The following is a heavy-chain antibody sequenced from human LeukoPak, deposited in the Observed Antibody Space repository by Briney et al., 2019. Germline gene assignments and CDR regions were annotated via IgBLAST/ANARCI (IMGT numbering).Heavy chain of an antibody. V-gene: IGHV4-59*02. J-gene: IGHJ4*02. CDR1: GGSVSDYY. Sequence: SETLSLTCTISGGSVSDYYWSWIRQSPGKGLEWIGYIYYTGSTTYNPSLKSRATISADTSKNQFSLKLSSVTAADTAVYYCARERRDGYKVYFDYWGQGTLVTVSS. D-gene: IGHD5-24*01. CDR3: ARERRDGYKVYFDY. CDR2: IYYTGST.